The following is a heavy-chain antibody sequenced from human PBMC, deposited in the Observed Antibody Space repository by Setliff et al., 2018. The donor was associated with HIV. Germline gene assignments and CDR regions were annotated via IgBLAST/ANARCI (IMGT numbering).Heavy chain of an antibody. CDR2: INQDGSEE. CDR3: AREASLSY. D-gene: IGHD6-6*01. J-gene: IGHJ4*02. Sequence: PGGSLRLSCAASGFTFSAYVMSWIRQAPGKGLEWVANINQDGSEENYVDSVKGRFTISRDNANNSLHLQMNSLRAEDTAVYYCAREASLSYWGQGTLVTVSS. CDR1: GFTFSAYV. V-gene: IGHV3-7*01.